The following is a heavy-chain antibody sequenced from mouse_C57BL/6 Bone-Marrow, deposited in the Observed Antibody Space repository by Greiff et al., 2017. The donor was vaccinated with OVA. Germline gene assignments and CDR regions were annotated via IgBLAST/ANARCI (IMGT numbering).Heavy chain of an antibody. CDR1: GYTFTSYW. CDR3: AREGEGYCGWFAY. D-gene: IGHD1-1*01. V-gene: IGHV1-59*01. CDR2: IDPSDSYT. Sequence: QVQLQQPGAELVRPGTSVKLSCKASGYTFTSYWMHWVKQRPGQGLEWIGVIDPSDSYTNYNQKFKGKATLTVDTSSSTAYMQLSSLTSEDSAVYYCAREGEGYCGWFAYWGQGTLVTVSA. J-gene: IGHJ3*01.